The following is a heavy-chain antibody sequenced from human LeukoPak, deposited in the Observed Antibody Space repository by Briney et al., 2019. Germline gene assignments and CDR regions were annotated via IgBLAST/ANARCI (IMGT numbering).Heavy chain of an antibody. D-gene: IGHD2-15*01. CDR3: ATKGGLTPNTLAM. Sequence: ASVKVSCKGSGYNFSVYYMHWVRQAPGQGLERMGWMDPNSGDTIYASKFQGRVSMTRDTSITTAYMELSSLTFDDSAIYYCATKGGLTPNTLAMWGHGTMVTVSS. CDR1: GYNFSVYY. V-gene: IGHV1-2*02. CDR2: MDPNSGDT. J-gene: IGHJ3*01.